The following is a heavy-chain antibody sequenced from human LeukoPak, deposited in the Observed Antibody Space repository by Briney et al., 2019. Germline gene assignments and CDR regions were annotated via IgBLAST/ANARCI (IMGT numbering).Heavy chain of an antibody. CDR3: AREEVVAATGYYYYYGMDV. CDR1: GGTFSSYA. Sequence: SVKVSCKASGGTFSSYAISWVRQAPGRGLEWMGGIIPIFGTANYAQKFQGRVTITADESTSTAYMELSSLRSEDTAVYYCAREEVVAATGYYYYYGMDVWGEGTTVTVSS. J-gene: IGHJ6*04. V-gene: IGHV1-69*13. CDR2: IIPIFGTA. D-gene: IGHD2-15*01.